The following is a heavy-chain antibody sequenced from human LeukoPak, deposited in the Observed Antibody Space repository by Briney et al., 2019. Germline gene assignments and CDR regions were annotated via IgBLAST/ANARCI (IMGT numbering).Heavy chain of an antibody. CDR2: INPSGGST. D-gene: IGHD6-19*01. CDR3: ARDRFRAVAGTRWFDP. CDR1: RYTFTSYY. J-gene: IGHJ5*02. V-gene: IGHV1-46*01. Sequence: ASVKVSYKASRYTFTSYYMHWVRQAPGQGLEWMGIINPSGGSTNYAQKFQGRVTMTRDTSTSTVYMELSSLRSEDTAVYYCARDRFRAVAGTRWFDPWGQGTQVTVSS.